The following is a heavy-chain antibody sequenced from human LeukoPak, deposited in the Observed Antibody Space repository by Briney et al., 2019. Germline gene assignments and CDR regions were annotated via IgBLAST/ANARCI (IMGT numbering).Heavy chain of an antibody. D-gene: IGHD3-22*01. V-gene: IGHV3-30-3*01. CDR3: ARDTRPVMIVVPGYFDY. J-gene: IGHJ4*02. CDR2: ISYDGSNK. CDR1: GFTFSSYA. Sequence: GGSLRLSCAASGFTFSSYAMHRVRQAPGKGLEGVAVISYDGSNKYYADSVKGRFTISRDNSKNTLYLQMNSLRAEDTAVYCCARDTRPVMIVVPGYFDYWGQGTLVTVSS.